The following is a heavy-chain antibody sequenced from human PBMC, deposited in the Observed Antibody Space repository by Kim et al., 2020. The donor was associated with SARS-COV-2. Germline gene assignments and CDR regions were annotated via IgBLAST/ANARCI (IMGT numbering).Heavy chain of an antibody. CDR2: ISWDGGST. V-gene: IGHV3-43D*03. J-gene: IGHJ6*02. CDR1: GFTFDDYA. CDR3: AKDMGSSPWKYYDFWSGYYTGHQYYYGMDV. D-gene: IGHD3-3*01. Sequence: GGSLRLSCAASGFTFDDYAMHWVRQAPGKGLEWVSLISWDGGSTYYADSVKGRFTISRDNSKNSLYLQMNSLRAEDTALYYCAKDMGSSPWKYYDFWSGYYTGHQYYYGMDVWGQGTTVTVSS.